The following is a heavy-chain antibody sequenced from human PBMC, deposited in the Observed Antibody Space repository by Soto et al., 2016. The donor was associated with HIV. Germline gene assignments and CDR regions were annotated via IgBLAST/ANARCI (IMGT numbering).Heavy chain of an antibody. V-gene: IGHV1-2*02. CDR1: GNTFSGYY. Sequence: QVQLVQSGAEVKKPGASVNVSCKASGNTFSGYYMHWLRQTRGQGLEWMGWINPDTGYTNYAQKLQDRITMTRDTSVRTVYMELSRLTFDDTAVYYCATGRVAQMVRGDWGQGSLVTVSS. CDR3: ATGRVAQMVRGD. J-gene: IGHJ4*02. CDR2: INPDTGYT. D-gene: IGHD3-10*01.